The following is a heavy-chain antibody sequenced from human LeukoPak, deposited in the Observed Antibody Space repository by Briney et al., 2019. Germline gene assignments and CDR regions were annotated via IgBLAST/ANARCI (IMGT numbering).Heavy chain of an antibody. CDR1: GFSLSTSGVG. Sequence: SGPTLVNPTQTPTLTCTFSGFSLSTSGVGVGWIRQAPGKALEWLALIYWNDDERYSPSLKSRLTITKDTSKNQVVLTMIHMDPVDTATYYCAHRLEYTRSFDYWGQGTLVTVSS. CDR2: IYWNDDE. CDR3: AHRLEYTRSFDY. V-gene: IGHV2-5*01. J-gene: IGHJ4*02. D-gene: IGHD6-6*01.